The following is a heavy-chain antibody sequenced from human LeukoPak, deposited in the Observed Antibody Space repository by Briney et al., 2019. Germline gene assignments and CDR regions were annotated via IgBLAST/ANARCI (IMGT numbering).Heavy chain of an antibody. Sequence: GRSLRLSCAASGFTFSSYAMHWVRQAPGKGLEWVAIISYDGSNKYYADSVKGRFSISRDNSKNTLYLQMNSLRAEDTAVYYCAREVPNFDYWGQGTQVTVSS. J-gene: IGHJ4*02. CDR2: ISYDGSNK. V-gene: IGHV3-30-3*01. CDR1: GFTFSSYA. CDR3: AREVPNFDY.